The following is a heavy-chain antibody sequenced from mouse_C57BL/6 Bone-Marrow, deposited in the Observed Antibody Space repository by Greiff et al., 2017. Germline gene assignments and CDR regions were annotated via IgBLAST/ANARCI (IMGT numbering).Heavy chain of an antibody. V-gene: IGHV3-6*01. CDR3: ARPGYYGSSYEAWFAY. CDR1: GYSITSGYY. J-gene: IGHJ3*01. Sequence: EVKLVESGPGLVKPSQSLSLTCSVTGYSITSGYYWNWIRQFPGNKLEWMGYISYDGSNNYNPSLKNRISITRDTSKNQFFLKLNSVTTEDTATYYWARPGYYGSSYEAWFAYWGQGTLVTVSA. CDR2: ISYDGSN. D-gene: IGHD1-1*01.